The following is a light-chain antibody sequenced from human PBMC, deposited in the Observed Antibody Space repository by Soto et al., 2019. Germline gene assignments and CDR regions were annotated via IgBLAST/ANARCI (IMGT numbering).Light chain of an antibody. CDR2: GAS. J-gene: IGKJ3*01. V-gene: IGKV3-15*01. CDR1: QSVGNN. CDR3: QQRSNWPRT. Sequence: EVVMAQSPVTLSVSPGDGAALSCRASQSVGNNLAWYQQKPGQAPRLLVYGASTRATGVPARFSGSGSGTEFTLTISSLEPEDFAVYYCQQRSNWPRTFGPGTKVDIK.